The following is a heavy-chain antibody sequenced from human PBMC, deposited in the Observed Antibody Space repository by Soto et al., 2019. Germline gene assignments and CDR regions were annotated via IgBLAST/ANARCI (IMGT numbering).Heavy chain of an antibody. V-gene: IGHV3-72*01. CDR2: TRNKANSYTT. Sequence: GGSLRLSCAASGFTFSDHYMDWVRQAPGKGLEWVGRTRNKANSYTTEYAASVKGRFTISRDDSKNSLYLQMNSLKTEDTAVYYCARQPTVTQYYYFDYWGQGTLVTVSS. CDR3: ARQPTVTQYYYFDY. D-gene: IGHD4-17*01. CDR1: GFTFSDHY. J-gene: IGHJ4*02.